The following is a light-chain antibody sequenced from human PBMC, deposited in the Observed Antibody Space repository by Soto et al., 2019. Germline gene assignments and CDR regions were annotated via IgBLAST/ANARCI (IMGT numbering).Light chain of an antibody. V-gene: IGLV1-51*01. Sequence: QSALTQPPSVSAAPGQKVTISCSGSSSNIGNNYVSWYQQLPGTAPKLLIYDNNKRPSGIPDRFSGSKSGTSATLGITGLQTGDEAEYYCGTWDSSLSAGVFGGGTKVTVL. CDR1: SSNIGNNY. CDR2: DNN. CDR3: GTWDSSLSAGV. J-gene: IGLJ2*01.